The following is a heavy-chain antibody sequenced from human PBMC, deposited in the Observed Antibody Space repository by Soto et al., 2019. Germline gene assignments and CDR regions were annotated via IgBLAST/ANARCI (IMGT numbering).Heavy chain of an antibody. D-gene: IGHD2-21*01. CDR1: GGYISRYV. V-gene: IGHV4-59*01. J-gene: IGHJ5*02. Sequence: HSATQSLTSTVSGGYISRYVVSLLRQSPGKGLEWIGYIFYTGSTTYNPSLKSRVTISIDTSKNQFSLKLSSLTAADTAVYYCAHFSDLEWFDPWGQGTLVPVS. CDR2: IFYTGST. CDR3: AHFSDLEWFDP.